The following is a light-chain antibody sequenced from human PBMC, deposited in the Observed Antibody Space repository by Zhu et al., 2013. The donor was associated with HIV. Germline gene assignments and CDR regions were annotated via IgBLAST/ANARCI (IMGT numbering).Light chain of an antibody. J-gene: IGLJ2*01. Sequence: QSALTQPASVSGSPGQSITISCTGTSSDVGSYNLVSWYQQHPGKAPKLMIYEVSKRPSGVSNRFSGSKSGNTASLTISGLQDDDEAEYYCNSHRSGTTLVLFGGGTKVTVL. CDR3: NSHRSGTTLVL. CDR2: EVS. CDR1: SSDVGSYNL. V-gene: IGLV2-14*02.